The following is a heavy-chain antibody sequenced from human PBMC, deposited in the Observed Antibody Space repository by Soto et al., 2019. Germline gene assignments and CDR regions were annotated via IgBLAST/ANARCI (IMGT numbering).Heavy chain of an antibody. CDR1: GYTLTELS. CDR2: FDPEDCET. CDR3: ATQYNDYGDYSPALDAFEI. Sequence: QVQLVQSGAEVKKPGASVKVSCKVSGYTLTELSMHWVRQAPGKGLEWMGGFDPEDCETIYAQKFQGRVTMTEDTSTDTAYMELSSLRSEDTAVYYCATQYNDYGDYSPALDAFEIWGQGTMVCVSS. D-gene: IGHD4-17*01. J-gene: IGHJ3*02. V-gene: IGHV1-24*01.